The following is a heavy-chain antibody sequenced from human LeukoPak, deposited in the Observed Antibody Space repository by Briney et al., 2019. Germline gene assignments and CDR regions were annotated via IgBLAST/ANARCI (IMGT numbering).Heavy chain of an antibody. J-gene: IGHJ4*02. V-gene: IGHV3-48*03. D-gene: IGHD5-18*01. CDR3: ARSLSAYTPLAVDY. CDR1: GIDFSSYE. CDR2: MSSGGRII. Sequence: GGSLRLSCAASGIDFSSYEMNWVRQAPGKGLEWVSYMSSGGRIIYYADSVKGRFTISRDNAKNSLSLQMNSLRAEDTAVYYCARSLSAYTPLAVDYWGQGTLVSVSS.